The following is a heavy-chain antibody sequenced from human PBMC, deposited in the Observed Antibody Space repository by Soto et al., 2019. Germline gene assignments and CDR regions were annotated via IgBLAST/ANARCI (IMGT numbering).Heavy chain of an antibody. D-gene: IGHD3-22*01. CDR1: GFTFSSND. V-gene: IGHV3-53*01. CDR2: IYSSGST. Sequence: EVQLVESGGGLIQPGGSLRLSCAASGFTFSSNDMNWGRQARGKGLEWVSLIYSSGSTYYAYSVKGRFTISRDNSKNTLYLQMSRLRAENTAVYYCATRPLLPGAPWGQGTMVTVSS. CDR3: ATRPLLPGAP. J-gene: IGHJ3*01.